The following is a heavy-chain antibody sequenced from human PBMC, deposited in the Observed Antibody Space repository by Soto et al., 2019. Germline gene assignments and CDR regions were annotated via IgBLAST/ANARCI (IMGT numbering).Heavy chain of an antibody. Sequence: SETLSLTCTVSGGSISSYYWSWIRQPPGKGLEWIGYIYYSGSTNYNPSLKSRVTISVDTSKNQFSLKLSSVTAADTAVYYCARARPGGYYYYGMDVWGQGTTVTVSS. D-gene: IGHD6-6*01. CDR1: GGSISSYY. V-gene: IGHV4-59*12. CDR3: ARARPGGYYYYGMDV. J-gene: IGHJ6*02. CDR2: IYYSGST.